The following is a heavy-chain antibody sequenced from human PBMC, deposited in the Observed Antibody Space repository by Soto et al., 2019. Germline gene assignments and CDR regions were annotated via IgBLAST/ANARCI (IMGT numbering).Heavy chain of an antibody. Sequence: QVQLVQSGAEVKKPGASVQVSCKASGYTFTSYGISWVRQAPGQGLEWVGWLSANNCYANYAQKLQGRVTMTTNTSSTTVYMELRRLRSDDTAVYYCARVMGVYYGSTEYYRYDMDVWGKGTTVTVSS. CDR1: GYTFTSYG. CDR2: LSANNCYA. CDR3: ARVMGVYYGSTEYYRYDMDV. D-gene: IGHD3-10*01. J-gene: IGHJ6*03. V-gene: IGHV1-18*01.